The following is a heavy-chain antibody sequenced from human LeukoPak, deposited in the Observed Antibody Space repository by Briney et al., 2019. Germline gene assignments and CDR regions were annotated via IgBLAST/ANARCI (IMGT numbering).Heavy chain of an antibody. V-gene: IGHV4-34*01. CDR3: ASYYYDSSGYSSFDY. CDR2: INHSGST. D-gene: IGHD3-22*01. Sequence: GSLRLSCAASGFTFSDYKMHWVRQPPGKGLEWIGEINHSGSTNYNPSLKGRVTISVDTSKNQLSLKLSSVTAADTAVYYCASYYYDSSGYSSFDYWGQGTLVTVSS. CDR1: GFTFSDYK. J-gene: IGHJ4*02.